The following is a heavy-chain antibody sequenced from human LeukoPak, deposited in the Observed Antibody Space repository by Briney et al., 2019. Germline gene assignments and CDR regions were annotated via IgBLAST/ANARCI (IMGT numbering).Heavy chain of an antibody. V-gene: IGHV3-9*01. D-gene: IGHD6-13*01. J-gene: IGHJ6*02. Sequence: GGSLRLSCAASGFTFSSYAMHWVRQAPGKGLEWVSGISWNSGSIGYADSVKGRFTISRDNAKNSLYLQMNSLRAEDTALYYCAGTGYYHYGMDVWGQGTTVTVSS. CDR3: AGTGYYHYGMDV. CDR2: ISWNSGSI. CDR1: GFTFSSYA.